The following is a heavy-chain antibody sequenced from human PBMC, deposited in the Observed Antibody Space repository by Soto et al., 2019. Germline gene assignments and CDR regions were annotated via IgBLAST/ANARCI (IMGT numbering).Heavy chain of an antibody. CDR3: ARRWAGIAAAGTPYNWFDP. J-gene: IGHJ5*02. CDR1: GYTFTSYA. Sequence: ASVKVSCKASGYTFTSYAMHWVRQAPGQRLEWMGWINAGNGNTKYSQKLQGRVTMTTDTSTSTAYMELSSLRSDDTAVYYCARRWAGIAAAGTPYNWFDPWGQGTLVTVSS. V-gene: IGHV1-3*01. D-gene: IGHD6-13*01. CDR2: INAGNGNT.